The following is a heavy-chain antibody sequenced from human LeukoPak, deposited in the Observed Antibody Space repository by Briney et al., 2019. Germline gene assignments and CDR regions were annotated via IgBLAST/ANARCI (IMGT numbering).Heavy chain of an antibody. CDR3: VRVGEDYGDYPWDY. CDR1: GYTFTSHG. Sequence: GASVKLSCKASGYTFTSHGISWVRQAPGQGLEWMGWISAYNGNTKYSQKVQGRVTMTTDTSTSTAYMELRSLRSDDTAVYYCVRVGEDYGDYPWDYWGQGTLVTVSS. J-gene: IGHJ4*02. D-gene: IGHD4-17*01. V-gene: IGHV1-18*01. CDR2: ISAYNGNT.